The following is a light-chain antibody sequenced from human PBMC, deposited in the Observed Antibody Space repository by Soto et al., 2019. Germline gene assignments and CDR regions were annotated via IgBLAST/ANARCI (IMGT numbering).Light chain of an antibody. CDR1: SSNIGATHH. V-gene: IGLV1-40*01. CDR3: QSYDSLSGPL. Sequence: QSALTQPPSVSGAPGQRVTISCTGTSSNIGATHHVHWYQQLPGTAPKLLIYADSNRPSGVPDRFSGSKSGASVSLAITGLQPEDEADYYCQSYDSLSGPLFGGGTKVTVL. CDR2: ADS. J-gene: IGLJ2*01.